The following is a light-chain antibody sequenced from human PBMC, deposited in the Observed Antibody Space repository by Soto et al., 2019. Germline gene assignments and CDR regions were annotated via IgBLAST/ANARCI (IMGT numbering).Light chain of an antibody. J-gene: IGKJ5*01. Sequence: EIVMTQSPATLSVSPGERATLSCRASQSVSSNLAWYQQKSGQPPRLLIYGASTRATGIPARFSGSGSGTEFTLTISSLQPEDFATYYCQQLNSYPTFGQGTRLEIK. V-gene: IGKV3-15*01. CDR3: QQLNSYPT. CDR1: QSVSSN. CDR2: GAS.